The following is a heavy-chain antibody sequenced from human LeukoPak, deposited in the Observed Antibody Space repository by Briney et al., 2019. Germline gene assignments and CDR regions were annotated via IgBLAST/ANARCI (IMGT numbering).Heavy chain of an antibody. CDR1: GGSFSGYH. V-gene: IGHV4-34*01. CDR3: ARGCSGGSCYYYYYGMDV. J-gene: IGHJ6*04. CDR2: INHSGST. D-gene: IGHD2-15*01. Sequence: PSETLSLTCAVYGGSFSGYHWSWIRQPPGKGLEWIGEINHSGSTNYNPSLKSRVTISVDTSKNQFSLKLSSVTAADTAVYYCARGCSGGSCYYYYYGMDVWGKGTTVTVSS.